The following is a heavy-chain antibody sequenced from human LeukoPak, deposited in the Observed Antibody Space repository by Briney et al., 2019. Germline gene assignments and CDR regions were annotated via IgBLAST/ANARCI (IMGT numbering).Heavy chain of an antibody. J-gene: IGHJ5*02. CDR2: MQPSSGAT. Sequence: GASVKVSCKASGYTFTAYNIHWVRQAPGQGLEWMGWMQPSSGATNYAQKFQGRVTMTGDTSICTAYMELSRLTSDDTAFYYCASGRGRSWFDPWGRGTLVTVSS. D-gene: IGHD1-26*01. V-gene: IGHV1-2*02. CDR1: GYTFTAYN. CDR3: ASGRGRSWFDP.